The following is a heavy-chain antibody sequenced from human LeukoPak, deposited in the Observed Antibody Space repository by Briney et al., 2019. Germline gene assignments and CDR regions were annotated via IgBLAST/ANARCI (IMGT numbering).Heavy chain of an antibody. CDR3: ARTYYDILTGYNPYFDY. Sequence: GGSLRLSCAASGFTDYGMSWVRQAPGKGLEWVSGINWNGGTTTYADSVKGRFTISRDNAKNSLYLQMNSLRAEDTAVYYCARTYYDILTGYNPYFDYWGQGTLVTVSS. CDR1: GFTDYG. J-gene: IGHJ4*02. D-gene: IGHD3-9*01. V-gene: IGHV3-20*04. CDR2: INWNGGTT.